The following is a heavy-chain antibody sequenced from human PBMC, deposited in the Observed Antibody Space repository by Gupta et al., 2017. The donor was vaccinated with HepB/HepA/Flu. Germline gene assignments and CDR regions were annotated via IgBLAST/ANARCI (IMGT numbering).Heavy chain of an antibody. Sequence: QVQLVQSGAEVKKPGSSVKVSCKASGGTFSSYAISWVRQAPGHGLEWMGRIIPILGIANYAQKFQGRVTITADKSTSTAYMELSSLRSEDTAVYYCARPLKYDYVWGSYRRLHDAFDIWGQGTMVTVSS. D-gene: IGHD3-16*02. CDR3: ARPLKYDYVWGSYRRLHDAFDI. CDR2: IIPILGIA. CDR1: GGTFSSYA. J-gene: IGHJ3*02. V-gene: IGHV1-69*04.